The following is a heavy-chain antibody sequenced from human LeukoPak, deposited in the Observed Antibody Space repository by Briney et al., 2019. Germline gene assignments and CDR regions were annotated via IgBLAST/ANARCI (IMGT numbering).Heavy chain of an antibody. D-gene: IGHD3-3*01. CDR2: ISGSGGST. V-gene: IGHV3-23*01. CDR1: GFTFSSYV. J-gene: IGHJ6*03. Sequence: GGSLRLSCAASGFTFSSYVMSWVRQAPGTGLEWVSAISGSGGSTYYADSVKGRFTISRDNSKNTLYLQMNSLRTEDTAVYYCAKAPGGFLEWNYYMDVWGKGTTVTVSS. CDR3: AKAPGGFLEWNYYMDV.